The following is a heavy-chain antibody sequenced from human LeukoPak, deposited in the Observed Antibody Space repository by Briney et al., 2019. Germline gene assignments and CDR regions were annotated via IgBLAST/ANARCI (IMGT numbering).Heavy chain of an antibody. CDR3: AREFLSGAFDT. Sequence: SETLSLTCAVYGGSFSGYYWSWIRQPPGKGLEWIGEINHSGSTNYNPSIKSRVTISVDTSKNQFSLKLSSVTAADTAVYYCAREFLSGAFDTWGQGTMVTVSS. D-gene: IGHD1-7*01. J-gene: IGHJ3*02. V-gene: IGHV4-34*01. CDR1: GGSFSGYY. CDR2: INHSGST.